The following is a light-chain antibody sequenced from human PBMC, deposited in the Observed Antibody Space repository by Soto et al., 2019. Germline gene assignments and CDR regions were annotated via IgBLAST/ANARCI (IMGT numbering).Light chain of an antibody. CDR2: AAS. CDR1: QSIGNF. J-gene: IGKJ2*01. CDR3: QQSYDTPLL. Sequence: DIQLTQSPSSLSASVGDRVSITCRASQSIGNFLHWYQQKPGKTPKLLIYAASKLQSGVPSRFSGSGSGTDFTLTITSPQPEDFATYYCQQSYDTPLLFGQGTQLEIK. V-gene: IGKV1-39*01.